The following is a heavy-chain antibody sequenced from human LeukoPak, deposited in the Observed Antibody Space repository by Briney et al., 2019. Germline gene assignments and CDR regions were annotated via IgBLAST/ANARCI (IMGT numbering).Heavy chain of an antibody. CDR1: GYTFTSYD. V-gene: IGHV1-8*02. Sequence: VASVKVSCKASGYTFTSYDINWVRQATGQGLEWMGWMNPNRGNTGYARKFQGRVTMTRDTSISTAYMELSSLRSEDTAVYYCARGRWELPLDDWGQGTLVTVSS. CDR3: ARGRWELPLDD. D-gene: IGHD1-26*01. CDR2: MNPNRGNT. J-gene: IGHJ4*02.